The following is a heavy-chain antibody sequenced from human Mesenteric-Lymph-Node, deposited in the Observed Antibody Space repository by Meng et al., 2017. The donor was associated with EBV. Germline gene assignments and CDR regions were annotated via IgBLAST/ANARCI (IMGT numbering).Heavy chain of an antibody. CDR1: GYTFTNYW. Sequence: VPLVQAGAEVTKPGGSLKISCQGSGYTFTNYWIGWVRQMPGKGLEWMGIIHPGDSDTRYSPSFQGQVTISVDKSISTAYLQWNSLKASDTAMYYCARRDGDFGWFDPWGQGTLVTVSS. J-gene: IGHJ5*02. V-gene: IGHV5-51*01. CDR2: IHPGDSDT. CDR3: ARRDGDFGWFDP. D-gene: IGHD4-17*01.